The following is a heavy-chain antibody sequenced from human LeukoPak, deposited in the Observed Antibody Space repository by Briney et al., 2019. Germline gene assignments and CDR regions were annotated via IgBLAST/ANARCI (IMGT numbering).Heavy chain of an antibody. Sequence: RASETLSLTRTVSGGSISSYYWSWIRQPAGKGLEWIGRIYTSGSTNYNPSLKSRVTMSVDTSKNQFSLKLSSVTAADTAVYYCARDRSRSYYFDYWGQGTLVTVSS. D-gene: IGHD1-26*01. V-gene: IGHV4-4*07. CDR1: GGSISSYY. CDR2: IYTSGST. CDR3: ARDRSRSYYFDY. J-gene: IGHJ4*02.